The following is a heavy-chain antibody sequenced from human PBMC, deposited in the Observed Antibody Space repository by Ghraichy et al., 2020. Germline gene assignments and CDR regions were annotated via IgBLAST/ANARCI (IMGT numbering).Heavy chain of an antibody. CDR2: ISYDGSNK. CDR1: GFTFSSYA. V-gene: IGHV3-30-3*01. Sequence: GGSLRLSCAASGFTFSSYAIHWVRQAPGKGLEWVAIISYDGSNKYYADSVKGRFTISRDNSKNTLYLQMNSLRAEDTAVYYCARRGGVVTHTYGEIDYWGQGTLVTVSS. CDR3: ARRGGVVTHTYGEIDY. J-gene: IGHJ4*02. D-gene: IGHD2-21*02.